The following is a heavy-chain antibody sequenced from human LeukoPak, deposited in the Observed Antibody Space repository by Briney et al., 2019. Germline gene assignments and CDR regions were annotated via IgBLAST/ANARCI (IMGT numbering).Heavy chain of an antibody. CDR1: AYTFTGYY. Sequence: ASVKVSCKASAYTFTGYYLHWVRQAPGQGLEWMGWINPNSGGTNYAQKFQGRVTMTRDTSISTAYMELSSLRSDDTAVFYCARVDSSTWDSLDYWGQGTLVTVSS. CDR3: ARVDSSTWDSLDY. J-gene: IGHJ4*02. D-gene: IGHD6-13*01. V-gene: IGHV1-2*02. CDR2: INPNSGGT.